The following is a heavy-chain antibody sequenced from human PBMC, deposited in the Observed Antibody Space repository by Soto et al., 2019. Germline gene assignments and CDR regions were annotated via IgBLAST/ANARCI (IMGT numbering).Heavy chain of an antibody. CDR2: ISAYNGNT. Sequence: QVQLVQSGAEVKKPGASVKVSCKASGYTFTSYGISWVRQAPGQGLEWMGRISAYNGNTNYAQKLQGRVTMTTDTSTSTAYMELRSLRSDDTAVYYCARCCSSTSCYGWENWFDPWGQGTLVTVSS. CDR3: ARCCSSTSCYGWENWFDP. J-gene: IGHJ5*02. D-gene: IGHD2-2*01. CDR1: GYTFTSYG. V-gene: IGHV1-18*01.